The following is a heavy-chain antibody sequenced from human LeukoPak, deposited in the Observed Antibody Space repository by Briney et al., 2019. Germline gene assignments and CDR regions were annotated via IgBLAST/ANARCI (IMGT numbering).Heavy chain of an antibody. Sequence: GGALRLSCAASGFTFSSYAMSWVRQAPGEGLEWVSAIRDSGSSTHYADSVKGRFTTSRDNSKNTLFLQMNSLRAEDTAIYYCAKYGPQDSGSSHFDYWGQGALVTVSS. CDR1: GFTFSSYA. D-gene: IGHD1-26*01. V-gene: IGHV3-23*01. CDR3: AKYGPQDSGSSHFDY. J-gene: IGHJ4*02. CDR2: IRDSGSST.